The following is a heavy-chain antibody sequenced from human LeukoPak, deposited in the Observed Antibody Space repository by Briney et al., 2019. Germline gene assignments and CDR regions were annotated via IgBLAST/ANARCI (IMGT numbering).Heavy chain of an antibody. D-gene: IGHD1-7*01. CDR2: ISDNGRST. CDR1: GFTFSSNA. Sequence: GGSLRLSCGASGFTFSSNAMYWVRQAPGKGLEWVSAISDNGRSTYYADSVKGWFTISRDKSKNTLYLQMNSLRAEDTAVYYCAKDLAGTTSFDYWGQGTPVTVSS. CDR3: AKDLAGTTSFDY. V-gene: IGHV3-23*01. J-gene: IGHJ4*02.